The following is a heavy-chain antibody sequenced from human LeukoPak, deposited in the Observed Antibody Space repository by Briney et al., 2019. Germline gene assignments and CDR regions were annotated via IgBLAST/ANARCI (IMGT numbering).Heavy chain of an antibody. J-gene: IGHJ4*02. CDR1: GFTFSSDE. V-gene: IGHV3-48*03. CDR3: ARDLSSGYEYVAYFAH. CDR2: ISTTGTTI. D-gene: IGHD5-12*01. Sequence: PGGSLRLSCTASGFTFSSDEMNWVRQAPGKGLEWVAYISTTGTTIYYADSVKGRFTISRDNAKNSLYLQMNSLRAEDTAVYYCARDLSSGYEYVAYFAHWGQGTVVTVSS.